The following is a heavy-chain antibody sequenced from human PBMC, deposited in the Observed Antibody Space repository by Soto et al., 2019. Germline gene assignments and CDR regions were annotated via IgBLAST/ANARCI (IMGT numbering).Heavy chain of an antibody. CDR3: ARTYDFWSGYPRNWFDP. Sequence: SETLSLTCTVSGGSISSYYWSWIRQPPGKGLEWIGYIYYSGSTNYNPSPKSRVTISVDTSKNQFSLKLSSVTAADTAVYYCARTYDFWSGYPRNWFDPWGQGTLVTVSS. CDR1: GGSISSYY. CDR2: IYYSGST. D-gene: IGHD3-3*01. J-gene: IGHJ5*02. V-gene: IGHV4-59*08.